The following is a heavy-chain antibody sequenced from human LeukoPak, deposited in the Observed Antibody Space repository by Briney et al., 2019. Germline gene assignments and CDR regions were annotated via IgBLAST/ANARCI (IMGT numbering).Heavy chain of an antibody. Sequence: ASVKVSRKASGFTFSSHAIHWVRQPPGQGLEWMGVRNAGNDDRKYSQRFQDRVTITRDAFSNTAYMELSSLRSEDTAAYYCARATGPGSWLIVYWGRGTVVTVSS. CDR1: GFTFSSHA. CDR3: ARATGPGSWLIVY. D-gene: IGHD3-10*01. V-gene: IGHV1-3*01. CDR2: RNAGNDDR. J-gene: IGHJ4*02.